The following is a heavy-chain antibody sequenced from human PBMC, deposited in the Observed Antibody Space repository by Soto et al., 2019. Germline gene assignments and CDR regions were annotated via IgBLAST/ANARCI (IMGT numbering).Heavy chain of an antibody. Sequence: GASVKVSCKASGYTFTSYGISWVRQAPGQGLEWMGWISAYNGNTNYAQKLQGRVTMTTDTSTSTAYMELRSLRSDDTAVYYCARDRNSPDPTAFDIWGQGTMVTVSS. CDR2: ISAYNGNT. V-gene: IGHV1-18*01. CDR1: GYTFTSYG. D-gene: IGHD6-13*01. CDR3: ARDRNSPDPTAFDI. J-gene: IGHJ3*02.